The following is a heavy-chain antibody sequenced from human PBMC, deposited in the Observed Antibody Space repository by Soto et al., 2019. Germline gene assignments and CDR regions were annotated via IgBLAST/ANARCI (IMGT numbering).Heavy chain of an antibody. J-gene: IGHJ6*02. Sequence: GASVKVSCKASGYTFTSFGINWVRQAPGQGLEWMGWISGYNGNTNYAQNLQDRVTMTRDTSTSTAYMELRSLRSDDTAVYYCARHTDFYYYAMDVWGQGTTVTVSS. CDR3: ARHTDFYYYAMDV. V-gene: IGHV1-18*01. CDR2: ISGYNGNT. CDR1: GYTFTSFG.